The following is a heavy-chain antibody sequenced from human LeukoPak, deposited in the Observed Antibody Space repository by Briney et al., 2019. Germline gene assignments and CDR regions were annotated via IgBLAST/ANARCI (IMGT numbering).Heavy chain of an antibody. CDR2: IYNSGSS. CDR1: GGSISTYY. D-gene: IGHD1-7*01. CDR3: ASGVRTSLY. V-gene: IGHV4-59*01. J-gene: IGHJ4*02. Sequence: SETLSLTCTVSGGSISTYYWSWIRQPPGKGLEWIGYIYNSGSSDYNPSLKSRVTMSIDTSKNQFSLKLSSVTAADTAVYYCASGVRTSLYWGQGTLVTVSS.